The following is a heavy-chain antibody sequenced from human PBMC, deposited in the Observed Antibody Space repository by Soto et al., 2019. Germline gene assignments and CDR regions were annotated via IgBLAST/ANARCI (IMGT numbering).Heavy chain of an antibody. Sequence: EVQLVESGGGLVQPGRSLRLSCAASGFTFDDYAMHWVRQAPGKGLEWVSGISWNSVSIDYADSVKGRFTISRDNAKNSLYLQMNSLRAEDTALYYCAKGRAIAAAGVDWYFDLWGRGTLVTVSS. D-gene: IGHD6-13*01. CDR3: AKGRAIAAAGVDWYFDL. CDR1: GFTFDDYA. J-gene: IGHJ2*01. V-gene: IGHV3-9*01. CDR2: ISWNSVSI.